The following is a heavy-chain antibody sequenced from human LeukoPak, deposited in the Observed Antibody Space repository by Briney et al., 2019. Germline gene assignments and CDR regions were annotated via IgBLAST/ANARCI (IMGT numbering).Heavy chain of an antibody. CDR2: IAGDGSDT. D-gene: IGHD6-19*01. V-gene: IGHV3-74*01. Sequence: GESLRLSCAASGFTFNNYWMHWVRQAPGKGLVWVARIAGDGSDTDYADSVKGRFTISRDNAKNSLYLQMNSLRAEDTAVYYCARDKGIAVPFDYWGQGTLVTVSS. CDR3: ARDKGIAVPFDY. J-gene: IGHJ4*02. CDR1: GFTFNNYW.